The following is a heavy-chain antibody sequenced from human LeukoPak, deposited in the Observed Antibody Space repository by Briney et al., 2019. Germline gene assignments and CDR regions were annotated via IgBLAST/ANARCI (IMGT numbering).Heavy chain of an antibody. CDR3: ARTNWNDDGEWFDP. D-gene: IGHD1-20*01. J-gene: IGHJ5*02. CDR1: GFTFSSYS. Sequence: PGGSLRLSCAASGFTFSSYSMNWVRQAPGKGLDWVSSISSSSSYIYYADSVKGRFTISRDNAKNSLYLQMNSLRAEDTAVYYCARTNWNDDGEWFDPWGQGTLVTVSS. V-gene: IGHV3-21*01. CDR2: ISSSSSYI.